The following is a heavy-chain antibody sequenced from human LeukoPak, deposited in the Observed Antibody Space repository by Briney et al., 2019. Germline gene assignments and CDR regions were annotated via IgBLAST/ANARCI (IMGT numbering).Heavy chain of an antibody. Sequence: GGSLRLSCAASGFTFSDYYMSWIRQAPGKGLEWVSYISSSGSTIYYADFVKGRFTISRDNSKNTLYLQMNSLRAEDTAVYYCAKDRGYDWFFDYWGQGTLVTVSS. D-gene: IGHD5-12*01. CDR3: AKDRGYDWFFDY. J-gene: IGHJ4*02. V-gene: IGHV3-11*01. CDR2: ISSSGSTI. CDR1: GFTFSDYY.